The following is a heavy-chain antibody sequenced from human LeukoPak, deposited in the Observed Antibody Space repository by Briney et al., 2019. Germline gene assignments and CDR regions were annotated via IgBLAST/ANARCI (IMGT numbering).Heavy chain of an antibody. CDR2: ISSSSSTI. CDR1: GFTFSSYS. CDR3: ARDIVVAIDY. J-gene: IGHJ4*02. V-gene: IGHV3-48*01. D-gene: IGHD2-15*01. Sequence: GGSLRLSCAASGFTFSSYSMNWVRQAPGKGLEWVSYISSSSSTIYYADSVKGRFTISRDNAKNSPYLQMNSLRAEDTAVYYCARDIVVAIDYWGQGTLVTVSS.